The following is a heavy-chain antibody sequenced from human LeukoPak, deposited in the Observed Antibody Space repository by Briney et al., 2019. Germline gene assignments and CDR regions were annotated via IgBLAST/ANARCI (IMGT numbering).Heavy chain of an antibody. CDR1: GGSISSSTYY. Sequence: PSETLSLTCTVSGGSISSSTYYWGRIRQPPGKGLEWIGSIYYNGGTYYNPSLKSRVTISVDTSKNQFSLKLSSVTAADTAIYYCARRIVAAGNDAFDIWGQGTMVTV. CDR3: ARRIVAAGNDAFDI. D-gene: IGHD6-13*01. V-gene: IGHV4-39*01. CDR2: IYYNGGT. J-gene: IGHJ3*02.